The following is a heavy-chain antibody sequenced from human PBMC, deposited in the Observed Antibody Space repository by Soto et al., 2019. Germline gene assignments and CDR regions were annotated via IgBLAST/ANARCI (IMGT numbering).Heavy chain of an antibody. V-gene: IGHV4-39*01. J-gene: IGHJ5*02. Sequence: SETLSLTCTVSGGSISNSRYYWAWIRQPPGKGLEWIGSIYHTGNTYYNPSLRSRVTISVDTSKNQFSLKLTSVTAADTAVYYCARDSYDSSDYTTNWFDPWGQGTLVTVSS. CDR2: IYHTGNT. D-gene: IGHD3-22*01. CDR1: GGSISNSRYY. CDR3: ARDSYDSSDYTTNWFDP.